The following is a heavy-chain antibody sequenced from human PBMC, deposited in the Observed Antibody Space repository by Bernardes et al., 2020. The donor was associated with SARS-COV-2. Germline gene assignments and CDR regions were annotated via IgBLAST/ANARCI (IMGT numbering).Heavy chain of an antibody. D-gene: IGHD2-2*02. V-gene: IGHV4-34*01. CDR3: ARVTCSSTSCYKGTIGYFQH. CDR1: GGSFSGYY. Sequence: SETLSLTCAVYGGSFSGYYWSWIRQPPGKGLEWIGEINHSGSTNYNPSLKSRVTISVDTSKNQFSLKLSSVTAADTAVYYCARVTCSSTSCYKGTIGYFQHWGQGTLVTVSS. CDR2: INHSGST. J-gene: IGHJ1*01.